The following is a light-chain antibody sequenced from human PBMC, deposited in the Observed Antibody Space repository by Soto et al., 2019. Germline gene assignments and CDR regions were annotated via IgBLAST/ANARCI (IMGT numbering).Light chain of an antibody. CDR1: QNISSY. CDR3: QQYNSYPWT. CDR2: DVS. J-gene: IGKJ1*01. V-gene: IGKV3D-15*01. Sequence: EILMTQSPVTLSVSPGKRATLSCRASQNISSYLIWYQQKPGQAPRLLIYDVSNRATGIPARFSGSGSGTDFTLTISSLQPDDFATYYCQQYNSYPWTFGQGTKVDIK.